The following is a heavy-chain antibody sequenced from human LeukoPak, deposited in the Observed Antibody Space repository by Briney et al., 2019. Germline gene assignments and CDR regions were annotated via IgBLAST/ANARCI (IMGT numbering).Heavy chain of an antibody. CDR1: GYNLTSYW. Sequence: GEDLQLSCYGFGYNLTSYWIGWVRQMPGKGLEGMGINYPGRSNTRNSHSFQGQVTISTDKIISTTYLQWSSLKVTDTAMYYCARRNRESYNFYFCGQGTLVTVSS. CDR2: NYPGRSNT. J-gene: IGHJ4*02. V-gene: IGHV5-51*01. CDR3: ARRNRESYNFYF. D-gene: IGHD5-24*01.